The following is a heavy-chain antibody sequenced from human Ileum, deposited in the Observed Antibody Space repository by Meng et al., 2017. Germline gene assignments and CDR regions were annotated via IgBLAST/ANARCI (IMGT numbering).Heavy chain of an antibody. V-gene: IGHV3-33*01. CDR3: VRDLGRGRYLDF. D-gene: IGHD1-14*01. J-gene: IGHJ4*02. CDR1: GFSFSVYG. CDR2: IGHDGTFK. Sequence: GESLKISCVASGFSFSVYGMHWVRQDPGKGLEWLAVIGHDGTFKDYVDSVKARFTISRDNSNNTLYLQMDSLRDEDTAVYYCVRDLGRGRYLDFWGQGTQVTVSS.